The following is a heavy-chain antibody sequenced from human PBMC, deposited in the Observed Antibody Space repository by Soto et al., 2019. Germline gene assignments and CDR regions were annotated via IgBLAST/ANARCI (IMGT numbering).Heavy chain of an antibody. V-gene: IGHV1-18*04. D-gene: IGHD3-22*01. CDR3: AFNYYDSSGRLLFDY. J-gene: IGHJ4*02. CDR2: ISAYNDNT. Sequence: ASVKVSCKASGYTFTSYGISWVRQAPGQGLEWMGWISAYNDNTNYAQKLQGRVTMTTDTSTSTAYMELRSLRSDDTAVYYCAFNYYDSSGRLLFDYWGQGTLVTVSS. CDR1: GYTFTSYG.